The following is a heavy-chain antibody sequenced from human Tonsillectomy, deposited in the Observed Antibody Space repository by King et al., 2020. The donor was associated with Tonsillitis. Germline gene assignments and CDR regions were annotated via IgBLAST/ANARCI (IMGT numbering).Heavy chain of an antibody. CDR2: INPSGGDT. V-gene: IGHV1-46*01. CDR3: ARGLTVTTWNYYYYMDV. D-gene: IGHD4-17*01. Sequence: QLVQSGAEVKKPGASVKVSCKAVGYTFTSNYMHWVRQAPGQGLEWMGVINPSGGDTEFAQKFQGRVTMTSDTSTSTVYMEVSSLRSEDTAVYFCARGLTVTTWNYYYYMDVWGKGTTVTVSS. CDR1: GYTFTSNY. J-gene: IGHJ6*03.